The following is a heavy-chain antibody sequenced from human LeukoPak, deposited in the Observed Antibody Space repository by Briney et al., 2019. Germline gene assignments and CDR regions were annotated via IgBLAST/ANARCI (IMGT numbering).Heavy chain of an antibody. CDR1: GFTFSSYS. J-gene: IGHJ4*02. Sequence: GSLRLSCAASGFTFSSYSMNWVRQSPGKGLEWIGEILHDGNTNYNPSLKNRVTMSVDSSKNQFSLKMNSVTAADTAVYYCARGRYYYGTSGLFFYYWGQGTLVTVSS. V-gene: IGHV4-34*01. CDR2: ILHDGNT. D-gene: IGHD3-22*01. CDR3: ARGRYYYGTSGLFFYY.